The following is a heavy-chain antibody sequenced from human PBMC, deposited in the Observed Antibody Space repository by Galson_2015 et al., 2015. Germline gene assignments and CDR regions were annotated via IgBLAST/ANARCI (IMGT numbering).Heavy chain of an antibody. Sequence: SLRLSCAASGFTFSSYAMSWVRQAPGKGLEWVSAISGSGGSTYYADSVKGRFTISRDNSKSTLYLQMNSLRAEDTAVYYCAKGWYQLLKGATAIDYWGQGTLVTVSS. CDR3: AKGWYQLLKGATAIDY. CDR1: GFTFSSYA. D-gene: IGHD2-2*01. J-gene: IGHJ4*02. V-gene: IGHV3-23*01. CDR2: ISGSGGST.